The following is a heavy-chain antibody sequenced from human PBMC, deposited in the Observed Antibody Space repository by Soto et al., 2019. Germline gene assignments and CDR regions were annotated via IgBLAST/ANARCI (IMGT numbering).Heavy chain of an antibody. D-gene: IGHD2-2*01. CDR1: GGSISSYY. CDR2: IYYSGST. CDR3: ARGEPAAPVWVDV. Sequence: SETLSLTCTVSGGSISSYYWSWIRQPPGKGLEWIGYIYYSGSTNYNPSLKSRVTISVDTSKNQFSLKLSSVTAADTAVYYCARGEPAAPVWVDVWGQGTTVTVSS. V-gene: IGHV4-59*01. J-gene: IGHJ6*02.